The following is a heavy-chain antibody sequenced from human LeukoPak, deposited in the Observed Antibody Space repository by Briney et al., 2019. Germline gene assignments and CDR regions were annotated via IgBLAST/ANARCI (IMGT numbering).Heavy chain of an antibody. CDR3: AKDVSALGWYFGS. D-gene: IGHD2-15*01. V-gene: IGHV3-23*01. CDR2: ITASGSST. J-gene: IGHJ4*02. CDR1: GFTFSSYA. Sequence: GGSLRLACAASGFTFSSYARTWVRQAPGKGLDWVATITASGSSTFHAASAKGRFTISRGNSKNTPYLLVDSLRAEATAIYYCAKDVSALGWYFGSWGQGVPVTVSS.